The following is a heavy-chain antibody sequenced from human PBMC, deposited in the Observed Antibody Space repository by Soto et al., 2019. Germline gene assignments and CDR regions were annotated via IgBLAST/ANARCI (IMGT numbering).Heavy chain of an antibody. V-gene: IGHV4-59*02. CDR3: ARDPGYCPNGVCPRFDC. CDR1: GDSVTSYV. D-gene: IGHD2-8*01. CDR2: IYHGGRT. Sequence: SATMSLSCTGSGDSVTSYVWRLMRQHPGKGLEWIGHIYHGGRTNYSPSLRSRVTMSLDSSKNQFSLNLSSVTAADTAVYFWARDPGYCPNGVCPRFDCWGQGLLVPVSS. J-gene: IGHJ4*02.